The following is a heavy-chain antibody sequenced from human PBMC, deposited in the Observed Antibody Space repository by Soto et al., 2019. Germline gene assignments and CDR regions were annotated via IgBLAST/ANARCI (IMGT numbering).Heavy chain of an antibody. CDR1: GGSISSGGYY. CDR2: IYYSGST. Sequence: SETLSLTCTVSGGSISSGGYYWSWIRQHPGKGLEWIGYIYYSGSTYYNPSLKSRVTISVDTSKNQFSLKLSSVTAADTAVYYCARTSILRFLPYYFDYWGQGTLVTVS. CDR3: ARTSILRFLPYYFDY. V-gene: IGHV4-31*03. D-gene: IGHD3-3*01. J-gene: IGHJ4*02.